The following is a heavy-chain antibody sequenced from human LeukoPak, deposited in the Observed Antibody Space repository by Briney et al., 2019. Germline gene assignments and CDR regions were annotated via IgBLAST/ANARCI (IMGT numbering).Heavy chain of an antibody. V-gene: IGHV1-2*06. D-gene: IGHD3-22*01. Sequence: GESLKISCKASGYTFTGYYMHWVRQAPGQGLECMGRIIPNSGGTNSGQKFQGRLTMTRDTSISTAYMELSRLSSDDTAVYYCARGDYDTSGYKFDYWGQGTLVTVSS. CDR2: IIPNSGGT. CDR1: GYTFTGYY. CDR3: ARGDYDTSGYKFDY. J-gene: IGHJ4*02.